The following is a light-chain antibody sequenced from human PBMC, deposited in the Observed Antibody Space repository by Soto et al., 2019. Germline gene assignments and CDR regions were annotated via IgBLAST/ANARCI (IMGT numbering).Light chain of an antibody. J-gene: IGKJ1*01. CDR3: QQYGSSRT. Sequence: EIVLTQSPGTLSLSPGERATPSCRASQSVSSSYLAWYQQKPGQAPRLLIYGASSRATGIPDRFSGSGSGTDFTLTISRLEPEDIAVYYCQQYGSSRTFGQGTKVEIK. CDR1: QSVSSSY. V-gene: IGKV3-20*01. CDR2: GAS.